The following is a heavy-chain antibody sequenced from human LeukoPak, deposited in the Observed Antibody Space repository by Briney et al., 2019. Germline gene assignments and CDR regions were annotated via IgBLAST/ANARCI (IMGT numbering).Heavy chain of an antibody. J-gene: IGHJ4*02. Sequence: LRLSCAASGFTFSSNAMHWVRQPPGKGLEWIGSVYYSGSTYYNPSLKSRVTISVDTSKNQFSLKLSSVTASDTAVYYCARLGYSGYDPFDCWGQGTLVTVSS. V-gene: IGHV4-39*01. CDR1: GFTFSSNAMH. D-gene: IGHD5-12*01. CDR2: VYYSGST. CDR3: ARLGYSGYDPFDC.